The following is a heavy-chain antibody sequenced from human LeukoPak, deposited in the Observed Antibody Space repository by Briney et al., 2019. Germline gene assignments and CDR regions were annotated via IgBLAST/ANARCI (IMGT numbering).Heavy chain of an antibody. CDR2: ISSDGSTT. V-gene: IGHV3-74*01. CDR1: GFTFSSYW. J-gene: IGHJ6*02. CDR3: ARAVAGYYYGMDV. D-gene: IGHD3-9*01. Sequence: GGAPRLSWAGSGFTFSSYWIHWGRQGPGKGLVLVSLISSDGSTTSYADSVKRLVTISSDNDKNPLYLQINRLSAEATAVYYCARAVAGYYYGMDVWGQGTTVTVSS.